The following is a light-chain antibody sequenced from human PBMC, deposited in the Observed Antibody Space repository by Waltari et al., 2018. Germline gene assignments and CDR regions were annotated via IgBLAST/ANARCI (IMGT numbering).Light chain of an antibody. J-gene: IGLJ2*01. CDR3: CSYAGSSTHVL. V-gene: IGLV2-23*02. Sequence: QSALTQPASVSGSPGQSITIPCTGTSSDVGGYNYVFWYQQYPDKAPKLMIYEVSKRPSGVSNRFSGSKSGNTASLTISGLQAEDEADYYCCSYAGSSTHVLFGGGTKLTVL. CDR2: EVS. CDR1: SSDVGGYNY.